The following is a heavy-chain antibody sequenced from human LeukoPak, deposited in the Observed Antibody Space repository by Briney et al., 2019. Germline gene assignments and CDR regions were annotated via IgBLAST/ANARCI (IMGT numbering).Heavy chain of an antibody. CDR3: ARNVTAGFFDC. CDR1: GCSITSDYC. CDR2: IYYSWGT. Sequence: SAETLSLTCAVSGCSITSDYCWGWIRQPPGKGLEWIATIYYSWGTYFNPSLKSRVSISLDASKNQFSLKLTSLTAADTAIYYCARNVTAGFFDCWGQGILVTASS. V-gene: IGHV4-38-2*01. D-gene: IGHD1-1*01. J-gene: IGHJ4*02.